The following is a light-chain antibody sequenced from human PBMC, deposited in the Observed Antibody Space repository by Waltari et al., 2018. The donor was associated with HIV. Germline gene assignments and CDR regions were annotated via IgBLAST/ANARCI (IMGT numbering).Light chain of an antibody. V-gene: IGLV8-61*01. CDR1: SASASSAYY. J-gene: IGLJ3*02. Sequence: QTVVTQEPSFSVSPGGTITLTSGLSSASASSAYYPSWYQQTTGQPPRTLIYNTDTRSSGVPDRFSGSIVGNKAALTITGAQSEDESDYYCLLYMASGRVFGGGTRLTVL. CDR3: LLYMASGRV. CDR2: NTD.